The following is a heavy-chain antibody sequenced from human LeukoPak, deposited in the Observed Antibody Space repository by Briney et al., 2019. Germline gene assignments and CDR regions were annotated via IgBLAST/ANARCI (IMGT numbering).Heavy chain of an antibody. CDR1: GGSIRSSYYY. CDR3: ARERFGESYFDY. CDR2: IYDSGST. Sequence: SETLSLTCTVSGGSIRSSYYYWGRIRQPPGKGLEWIGSIYDSGSTYYNPSLKSRVTISVDTSKNQFSLKLSSVTAADTAVYYCARERFGESYFDYWGQGTLVTVSS. D-gene: IGHD3-10*01. J-gene: IGHJ4*02. V-gene: IGHV4-39*02.